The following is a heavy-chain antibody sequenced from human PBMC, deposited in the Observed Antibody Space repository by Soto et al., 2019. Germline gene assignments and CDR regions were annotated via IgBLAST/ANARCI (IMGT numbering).Heavy chain of an antibody. CDR3: ASAKTYFDY. J-gene: IGHJ4*02. CDR1: GGSISSGDYY. V-gene: IGHV4-30-4*01. Sequence: QVQLQESGPGLVKPSQTLSLTCTVSGGSISSGDYYWSWIRQPPGKGLEWIGYIYYSGSTYYNPSPQSGVNISVDTSKNQFSLTLSSVTAADAAVYYCASAKTYFDYWCQGTLVTVSS. CDR2: IYYSGST.